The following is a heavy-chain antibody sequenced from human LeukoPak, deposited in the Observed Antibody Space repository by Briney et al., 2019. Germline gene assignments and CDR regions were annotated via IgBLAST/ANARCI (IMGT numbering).Heavy chain of an antibody. CDR3: ARDFLDAFDI. Sequence: SETLSLTCSVSGASISSHQWGWIRQPAGKGLEWIGGMYRSGSTYYNPSLKSRVSMLVDTSKTQFALKLSSVTAADTAVYYGARDFLDAFDIWGPGTMVTVSS. CDR1: GASISSHQ. CDR2: MYRSGST. V-gene: IGHV4-4*07. D-gene: IGHD2/OR15-2a*01. J-gene: IGHJ3*02.